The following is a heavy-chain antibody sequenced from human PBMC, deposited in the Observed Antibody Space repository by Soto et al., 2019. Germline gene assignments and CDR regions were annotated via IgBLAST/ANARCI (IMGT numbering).Heavy chain of an antibody. CDR2: ISGSGGST. CDR1: GFTFSSYA. D-gene: IGHD3-22*01. V-gene: IGHV3-23*01. J-gene: IGHJ4*02. Sequence: GGSLRLSCAASGFTFSSYAMSWVRQAPGKXLEWVSAISGSGGSTYYADSVKGRFTISRDNSKNTLYLQMNSLRAEDTAVYYCAKEINWDSSGYVGAWVTPNFDYWGQGTLVTVSS. CDR3: AKEINWDSSGYVGAWVTPNFDY.